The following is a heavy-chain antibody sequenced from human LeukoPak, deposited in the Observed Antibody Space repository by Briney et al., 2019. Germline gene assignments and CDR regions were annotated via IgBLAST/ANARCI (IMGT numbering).Heavy chain of an antibody. D-gene: IGHD2-21*02. CDR3: ARGPPSAYCGGGCCWYFDL. CDR1: GFTFSIYS. V-gene: IGHV3-21*01. CDR2: MSSSSSYI. J-gene: IGHJ2*01. Sequence: GGSLRLSCAASGFTFSIYSMNWVRQAPGKGLEWVSYMSSSSSYIYYADSVKGRFTISRDNAKNSLYLQMNSLRAEDTAVYYCARGPPSAYCGGGCCWYFDLWGRGTLVTVSS.